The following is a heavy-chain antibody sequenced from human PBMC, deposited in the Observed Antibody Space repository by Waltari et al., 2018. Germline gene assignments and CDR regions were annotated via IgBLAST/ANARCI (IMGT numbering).Heavy chain of an antibody. V-gene: IGHV3-21*03. CDR2: ITGTGAYI. CDR3: VRALTTPNDS. CDR1: GFTFSTFV. J-gene: IGHJ5*01. D-gene: IGHD4-17*01. Sequence: EVQLVESGGGLVKPGGSLRLCCVASGFTFSTFVMSWVSHGPGKGLEWVQPITGTGAYIDYADLIKGRFTISRDNAKNSLYLHMNSLRDGDTAVYYCVRALTTPNDSWGQGTLVAVSS.